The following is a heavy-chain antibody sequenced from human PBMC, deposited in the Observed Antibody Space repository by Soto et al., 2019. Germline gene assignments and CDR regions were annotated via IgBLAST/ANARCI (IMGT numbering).Heavy chain of an antibody. D-gene: IGHD5-12*01. Sequence: QVQLQESGPGLVKPSGTLSLTCAVSGDSISNKNWWTWVRQPPGKGLEWIGEVYHSGSTNYNPSLQSRVAISVDTSKNQFSLRLKYGTAEDTAVYYCVLGHSGYHLGMDVWGQGTTVTVSS. CDR3: VLGHSGYHLGMDV. J-gene: IGHJ6*02. CDR1: GDSISNKNW. CDR2: VYHSGST. V-gene: IGHV4-4*02.